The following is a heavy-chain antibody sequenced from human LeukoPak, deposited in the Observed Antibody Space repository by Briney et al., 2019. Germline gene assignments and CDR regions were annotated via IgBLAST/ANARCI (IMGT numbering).Heavy chain of an antibody. CDR2: IYPGDSDT. V-gene: IGHV5-51*01. CDR3: AICLGGRRDCSSTSSTFDY. J-gene: IGHJ4*02. Sequence: GESLKISCKGSGYSFTSYWIGWVRQMPGKGLEWMGIIYPGDSDTRYSLSFQGQVTISADKSISTAYLQWSSLKASDTAMYYCAICLGGRRDCSSTSSTFDYWGQGTLVTVSS. D-gene: IGHD2-2*01. CDR1: GYSFTSYW.